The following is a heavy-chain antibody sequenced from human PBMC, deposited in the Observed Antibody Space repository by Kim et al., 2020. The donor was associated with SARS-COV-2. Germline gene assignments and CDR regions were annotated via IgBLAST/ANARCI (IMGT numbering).Heavy chain of an antibody. D-gene: IGHD3-10*01. V-gene: IGHV3-33*03. J-gene: IGHJ6*02. Sequence: RFTISRDKSKNTLYLQMNSVRAEDTAVYYCAKVGAPLEGLLWFGEWGMDVWGQGTTVTVSS. CDR3: AKVGAPLEGLLWFGEWGMDV.